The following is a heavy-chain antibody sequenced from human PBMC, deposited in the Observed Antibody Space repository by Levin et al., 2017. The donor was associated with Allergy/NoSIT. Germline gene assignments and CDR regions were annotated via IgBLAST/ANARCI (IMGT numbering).Heavy chain of an antibody. D-gene: IGHD5-12*01. CDR2: IYPGDSDT. CDR3: AKHLSSGYDPAADY. Sequence: AASVKVSCKASGYTFDTYWIGWVRQLPGKGLEWMGIIYPGDSDTKYSPSFQGQVSISADKSINTAYLQWSSLKASDTAMYYCAKHLSSGYDPAADYWGQGTLVLVSS. J-gene: IGHJ4*02. CDR1: GYTFDTYW. V-gene: IGHV5-51*01.